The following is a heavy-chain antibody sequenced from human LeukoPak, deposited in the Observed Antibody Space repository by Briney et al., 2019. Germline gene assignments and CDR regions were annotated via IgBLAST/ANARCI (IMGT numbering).Heavy chain of an antibody. V-gene: IGHV3-23*01. D-gene: IGHD6-13*01. Sequence: GGSLRLSCAASGFTFSSYSMSWVRQAPGKGLEWVSAISGSGGSTYYADSVKGRFTISRDNSRNTLYLQMNSLRAEDTAVYYCAKQVSAAVVQYYFDYWGQGTLVTVSS. CDR1: GFTFSSYS. J-gene: IGHJ4*02. CDR2: ISGSGGST. CDR3: AKQVSAAVVQYYFDY.